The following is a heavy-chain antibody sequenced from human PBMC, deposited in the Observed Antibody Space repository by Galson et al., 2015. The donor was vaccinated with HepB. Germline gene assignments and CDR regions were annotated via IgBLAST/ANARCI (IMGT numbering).Heavy chain of an antibody. D-gene: IGHD3-10*01. Sequence: SLRLSCAASGFVFTKAGMSWVRQAPGKGLEWVGRIKSKADGGTTDYAAPVQGRFTISRDDSKNTLYLQMNGLKTEDTAVYYCTFFGGAFDIWGQGTKVTVS. CDR1: GFVFTKAG. CDR2: IKSKADGGTT. V-gene: IGHV3-15*01. J-gene: IGHJ3*02. CDR3: TFFGGAFDI.